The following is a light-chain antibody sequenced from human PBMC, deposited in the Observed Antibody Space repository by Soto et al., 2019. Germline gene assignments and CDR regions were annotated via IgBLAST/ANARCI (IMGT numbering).Light chain of an antibody. CDR3: QQRSSWIT. Sequence: IVMTQSPGTLSLSPGERATLSCRASQSVSSNLAWYQQKPGQTPRLLIYGASIRATGVPARFSGSGSGTDFTLTISSLEPEDFAVYYCQQRSSWITFGQGTRLEIK. CDR1: QSVSSN. V-gene: IGKV3-11*01. J-gene: IGKJ5*01. CDR2: GAS.